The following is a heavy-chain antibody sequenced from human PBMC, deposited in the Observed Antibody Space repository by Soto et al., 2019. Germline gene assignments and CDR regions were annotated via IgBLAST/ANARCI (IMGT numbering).Heavy chain of an antibody. V-gene: IGHV6-1*01. Sequence: TLSLTCVLSGDNVSTNSAGWNWIRQSPSRGLEWLGRTYYRSKWYNDYALSVKSRITVHPDTSKNQFSLQLKSVTPDDTGVYYWVRNSWIAPPAFDFCRQGNQVTVSS. J-gene: IGHJ4*02. CDR1: GDNVSTNSAG. D-gene: IGHD1-1*01. CDR2: TYYRSKWYN. CDR3: VRNSWIAPPAFDF.